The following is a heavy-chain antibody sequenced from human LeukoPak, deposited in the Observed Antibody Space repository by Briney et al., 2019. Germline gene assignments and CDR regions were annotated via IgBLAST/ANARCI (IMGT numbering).Heavy chain of an antibody. CDR2: ISGSGGST. CDR1: GFTFSNYA. Sequence: GGSLRLSCAASGFTFSNYAMNWVRQAPGKGLEWVSVISGSGGSTYYADSVKGRFTISRDNTENTLYLQMNSLRAEDTAMYYCAREDPIVGAIFDYWGQGTLVTVSS. J-gene: IGHJ4*02. V-gene: IGHV3-23*01. CDR3: AREDPIVGAIFDY. D-gene: IGHD1-26*01.